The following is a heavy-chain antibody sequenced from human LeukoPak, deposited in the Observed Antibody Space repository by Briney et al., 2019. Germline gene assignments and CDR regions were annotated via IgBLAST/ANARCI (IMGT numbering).Heavy chain of an antibody. CDR3: ARTGGLTLVRGIIIGSTFDI. CDR2: IYPGDSDT. J-gene: IGHJ3*02. Sequence: GESLKISCKGSGYNFTNYWIGWVRQMPGKGLEWMGIIYPGDSDTRYSPSFQGQVTISVDKSISTAYLQWSSLKASDTAMYYCARTGGLTLVRGIIIGSTFDIWSQGTMVTVSS. D-gene: IGHD3-10*01. CDR1: GYNFTNYW. V-gene: IGHV5-51*01.